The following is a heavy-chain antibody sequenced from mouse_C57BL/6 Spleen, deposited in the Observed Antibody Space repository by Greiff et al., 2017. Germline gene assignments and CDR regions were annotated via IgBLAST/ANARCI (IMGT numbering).Heavy chain of an antibody. CDR3: AREDYDYEAWFAY. CDR1: GFTFSDYG. CDR2: ISSGSSTI. V-gene: IGHV5-17*01. D-gene: IGHD2-4*01. J-gene: IGHJ3*01. Sequence: EVHLVESGGGLVKPGGSLKLSCAASGFTFSDYGMHWVRQAPEKGLEWVAYISSGSSTIYYADTVKGRFTISRDNSKNTLFLQMTSLRSEDTAMYYCAREDYDYEAWFAYWGQGTLVTVSA.